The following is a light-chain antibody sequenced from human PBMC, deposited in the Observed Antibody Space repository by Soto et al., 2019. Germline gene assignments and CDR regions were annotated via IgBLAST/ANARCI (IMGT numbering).Light chain of an antibody. V-gene: IGLV2-23*02. CDR1: SSVVGSYNL. Sequence: QSALTQPASVSGSPGQPITISCTGTSSVVGSYNLVSWYQQHPGKAPKLMIYEVSKRPSGVSNRFSGSKSGNTASLTISGLQAEDEADYYCCSYAGSSTYVFGTGNKVTVL. CDR2: EVS. J-gene: IGLJ1*01. CDR3: CSYAGSSTYV.